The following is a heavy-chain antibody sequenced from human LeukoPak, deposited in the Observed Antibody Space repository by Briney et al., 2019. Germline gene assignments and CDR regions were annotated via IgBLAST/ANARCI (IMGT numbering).Heavy chain of an antibody. CDR3: ARGVEMATINVWSYYYYMDV. Sequence: ASVKVSCKASGYTFTSYDINWVRQATGQGLEWMGWMNPNSGNTGYAQKFQGRVTMTRNTSISTAYMELSSLRSEDTAVYYCARGVEMATINVWSYYYYMDVWGKGPRSPSP. D-gene: IGHD5-24*01. CDR1: GYTFTSYD. J-gene: IGHJ6*03. CDR2: MNPNSGNT. V-gene: IGHV1-8*01.